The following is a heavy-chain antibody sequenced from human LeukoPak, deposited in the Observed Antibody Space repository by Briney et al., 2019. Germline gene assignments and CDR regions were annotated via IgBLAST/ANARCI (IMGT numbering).Heavy chain of an antibody. CDR1: GFTFSSYT. V-gene: IGHV3-48*01. J-gene: IGHJ4*02. CDR3: ARDFELSH. D-gene: IGHD3-16*02. Sequence: GGSLRLSCAASGFTFSSYTMNWVRQAPGKGLEWVSYISSSSSTIYYADSVRGRFTISRDNSKNTLYPQMNSLRAEDTAVYYCARDFELSHWGQGTLVTVSS. CDR2: ISSSSSTI.